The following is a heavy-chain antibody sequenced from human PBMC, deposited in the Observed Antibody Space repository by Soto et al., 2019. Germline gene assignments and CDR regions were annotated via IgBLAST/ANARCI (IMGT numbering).Heavy chain of an antibody. J-gene: IGHJ5*02. CDR1: GFTFSDYA. CDR3: AKDAVPYNGKWDWFDT. Sequence: QFLESGGGLVQPGGSLRVHCVASGFTFSDYAMSWVRQRPGKGLEWVSSVGGTGSDTYYAASVKGRFTISRDTSKSTLYLQMKDLRVEDTAIYYCAKDAVPYNGKWDWFDTWGQGTLVTVSS. V-gene: IGHV3-23*01. D-gene: IGHD1-1*01. CDR2: VGGTGSDT.